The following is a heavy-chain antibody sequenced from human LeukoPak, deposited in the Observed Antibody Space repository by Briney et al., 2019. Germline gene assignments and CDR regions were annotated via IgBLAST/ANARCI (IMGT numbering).Heavy chain of an antibody. CDR2: ISSRGSWV. CDR1: GFMFSSYR. Sequence: VVSLRLSCAASGFMFSSYRMNWVLQAPGKGLVCVSSISSRGSWVYYADSMKGRFTASSDNANNSLFLQLNSLRAEGTAVYYCARNYYDSSGYYYDFDYEGQGTLVTVS. J-gene: IGHJ4*02. V-gene: IGHV3-21*01. D-gene: IGHD3-22*01. CDR3: ARNYYDSSGYYYDFDY.